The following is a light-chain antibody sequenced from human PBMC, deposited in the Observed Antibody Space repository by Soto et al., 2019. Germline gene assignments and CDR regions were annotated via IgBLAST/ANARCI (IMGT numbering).Light chain of an antibody. Sequence: QPVLTQPPSVSGTPGQSVTITCSGGSSNIGSHTVIWYQQVPGAPPRLVICSSVHRPAGVPDRFSCSKSGSSASLAIRGLLCEDGADFNSAACDDSLDGRIFGGGTKVTVL. CDR3: AACDDSLDGRI. J-gene: IGLJ1*01. CDR2: SSV. CDR1: SSNIGSHT. V-gene: IGLV1-44*01.